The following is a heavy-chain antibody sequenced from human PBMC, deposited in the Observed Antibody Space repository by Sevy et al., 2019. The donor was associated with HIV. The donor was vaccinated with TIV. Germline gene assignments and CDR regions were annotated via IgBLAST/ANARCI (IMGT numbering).Heavy chain of an antibody. V-gene: IGHV3-21*01. J-gene: IGHJ4*02. D-gene: IGHD3-3*01. CDR3: ARDYDFWSGYFNY. CDR2: ISSSSSYI. CDR1: GFTFSSYS. Sequence: GGSLRLSCAASGFTFSSYSMNWVRQAPGKGLEWVSSISSSSSYIYYADSVKGRFTISRDNAKNSLYLQMNSLRAEDTALYYCARDYDFWSGYFNYWGQGTLVTVSS.